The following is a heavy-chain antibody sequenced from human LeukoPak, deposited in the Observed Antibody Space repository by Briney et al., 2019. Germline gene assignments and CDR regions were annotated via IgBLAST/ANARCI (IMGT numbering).Heavy chain of an antibody. V-gene: IGHV3-66*04. Sequence: GGSLRLSCAASGFTVSSNYMSWVRQAPGKGLEWVSVIYSGGSTYYADSVKGRFTISRDNSKNTLYLQMNSLRADDTAVYFCAKRGSSWSYFDYWGQGTLVTVSS. CDR2: IYSGGST. CDR1: GFTVSSNY. CDR3: AKRGSSWSYFDY. D-gene: IGHD6-13*01. J-gene: IGHJ4*02.